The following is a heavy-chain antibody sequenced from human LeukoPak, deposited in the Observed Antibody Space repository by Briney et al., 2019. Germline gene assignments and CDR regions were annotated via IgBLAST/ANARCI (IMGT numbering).Heavy chain of an antibody. D-gene: IGHD3-22*01. CDR1: GFTFSSYA. CDR2: ISGSGGST. CDR3: AKESAQGYSSGYYYERYFDY. V-gene: IGHV3-23*01. J-gene: IGHJ4*02. Sequence: GGSLRLSCAASGFTFSSYAMSWVRQAPGKGLEWVSAISGSGGSTYYADSVKGRFTISRDNSKNTLYLQMNSLRAEDTAIYYCAKESAQGYSSGYYYERYFDYWGQGTLVTVSS.